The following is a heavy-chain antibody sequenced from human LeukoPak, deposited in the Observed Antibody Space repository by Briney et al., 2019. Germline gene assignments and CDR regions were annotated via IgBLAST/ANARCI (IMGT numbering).Heavy chain of an antibody. CDR2: INSDGSTT. CDR3: AKDIRRYFERAFYY. V-gene: IGHV3-74*01. Sequence: GGSLRLSCGASGFTFSSYWMRWVRQAPGKGLVWISRINSDGSTTSYADSVKGRFTISRDNAKNTLYLQMTSLRAEDTALYYCAKDIRRYFERAFYYWGQGNLVTASS. J-gene: IGHJ4*02. CDR1: GFTFSSYW. D-gene: IGHD3-9*01.